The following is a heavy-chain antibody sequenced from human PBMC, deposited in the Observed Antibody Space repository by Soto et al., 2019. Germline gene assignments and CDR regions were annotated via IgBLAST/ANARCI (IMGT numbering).Heavy chain of an antibody. Sequence: GESLKISCKGSGYSFTSYWIGWVRQMPGKGLEWKGITYPGDSDTRYSPSFQGQVTISADKSISTAYLQWSSLKATDTAMYYCARLPYNSVYYYGMDVWGQGTTVTVSS. CDR1: GYSFTSYW. D-gene: IGHD1-20*01. V-gene: IGHV5-51*01. J-gene: IGHJ6*02. CDR3: ARLPYNSVYYYGMDV. CDR2: TYPGDSDT.